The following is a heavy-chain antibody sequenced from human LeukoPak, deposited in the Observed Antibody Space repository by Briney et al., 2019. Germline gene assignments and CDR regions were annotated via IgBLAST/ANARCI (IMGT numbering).Heavy chain of an antibody. D-gene: IGHD3-22*01. CDR3: GRAARDYYDSSGLPDY. Sequence: PSETLSLTCTVSGGSISRYYWSWIRQPPGKGLEWIGYIYYSGSTNYNPSLKSRVTISVDTSKNQFSLKLSSVTAADTAVYYCGRAARDYYDSSGLPDYWGQGTLVTVSS. J-gene: IGHJ4*02. CDR2: IYYSGST. CDR1: GGSISRYY. V-gene: IGHV4-59*01.